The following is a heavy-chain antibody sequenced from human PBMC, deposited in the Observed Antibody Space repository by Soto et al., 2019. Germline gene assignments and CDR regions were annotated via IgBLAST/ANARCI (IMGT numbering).Heavy chain of an antibody. CDR3: AGVSRQIGSHFYYFGMDV. Sequence: QVQLVESGGGLVKPGGSLRLSCAASGFTFSDYFMSWIRQAPGKGLEWVSHISSSGSAIYYADSVKGRFTISRDNAKNSLYLQMNSLRAEDTAVYYCAGVSRQIGSHFYYFGMDVWGQGTTVTVS. J-gene: IGHJ6*02. V-gene: IGHV3-11*01. CDR1: GFTFSDYF. CDR2: ISSSGSAI. D-gene: IGHD6-25*01.